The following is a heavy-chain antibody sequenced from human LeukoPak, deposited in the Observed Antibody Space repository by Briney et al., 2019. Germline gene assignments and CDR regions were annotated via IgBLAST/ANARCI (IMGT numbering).Heavy chain of an antibody. CDR2: IYHSGST. V-gene: IGHV4-30-4*07. CDR1: GGSISSGGYS. CDR3: ASTSSGSYLYYFDY. Sequence: SETLSLTCAVSGGSISSGGYSWSWIRQPPGKGLEWIGYIYHSGSTYYNPSLKSRVTISVDTSKNQFSLKLSSVTAADTAVYYCASTSSGSYLYYFDYWGQGTLVTVSS. D-gene: IGHD3-10*01. J-gene: IGHJ4*02.